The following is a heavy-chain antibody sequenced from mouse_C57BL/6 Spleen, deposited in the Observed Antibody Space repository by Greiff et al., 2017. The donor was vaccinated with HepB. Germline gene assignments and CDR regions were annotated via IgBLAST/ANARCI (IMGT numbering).Heavy chain of an antibody. CDR3: ARGGGTTALFDY. D-gene: IGHD1-2*01. CDR2: IDPSDSYT. CDR1: GYTFTSYW. V-gene: IGHV1-50*01. J-gene: IGHJ2*01. Sequence: QVQLQQPGAELVKPGASVKLSCKASGYTFTSYWMQWVKQRPGQGLEWIGEIDPSDSYTNYNQKFKGKATLTVDTSSSTAYMQLSSLTSEDSAVYDCARGGGTTALFDYGGQGTTLTVSS.